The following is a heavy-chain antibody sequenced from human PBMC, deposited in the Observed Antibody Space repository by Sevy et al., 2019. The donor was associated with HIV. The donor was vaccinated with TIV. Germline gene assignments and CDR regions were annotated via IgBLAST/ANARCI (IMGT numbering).Heavy chain of an antibody. CDR1: GFTVSTSY. CDR2: IYSGGTT. D-gene: IGHD1-26*01. V-gene: IGHV3-53*01. J-gene: IGHJ4*02. CDR3: ARVWLHSGVF. Sequence: GGSLRLSCAAPGFTVSTSYMTWVRQAPGKGLESVSVIYSGGTTYYADSVKGRFTISIDNSKNTLYLQMNSLRAEDTAVYYCARVWLHSGVFWGQGTLVTVSS.